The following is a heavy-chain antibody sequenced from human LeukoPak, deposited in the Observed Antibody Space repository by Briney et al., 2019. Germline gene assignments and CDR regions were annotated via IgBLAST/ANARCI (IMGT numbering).Heavy chain of an antibody. V-gene: IGHV3-74*01. CDR1: GFTFSSHW. J-gene: IGHJ4*02. CDR3: ARDSSGWYYFDY. D-gene: IGHD6-19*01. Sequence: PGGSLRLSCAASGFTFSSHWMHWVRHAPGKGLVWVSRVNTDGSSATYADSVKGRFTISRDNAKNTLYLQMNSLRAEDTAVYYCARDSSGWYYFDYWGQGTLVTVSS. CDR2: VNTDGSSA.